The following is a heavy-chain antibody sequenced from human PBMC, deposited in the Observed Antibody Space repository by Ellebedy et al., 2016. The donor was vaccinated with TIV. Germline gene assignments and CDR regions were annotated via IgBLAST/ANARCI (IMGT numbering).Heavy chain of an antibody. J-gene: IGHJ4*02. V-gene: IGHV3-30*01. Sequence: GESLKISCAASGFTFSSFAMHWIRQAPGKGLESLAVISDDGTSEYYGDSVKGRFAISRDNSKNTLFLQMNTLRADATAVYCCARAERDGYNEIDYWGQGTLVTVSS. CDR1: GFTFSSFA. D-gene: IGHD5-24*01. CDR2: ISDDGTSE. CDR3: ARAERDGYNEIDY.